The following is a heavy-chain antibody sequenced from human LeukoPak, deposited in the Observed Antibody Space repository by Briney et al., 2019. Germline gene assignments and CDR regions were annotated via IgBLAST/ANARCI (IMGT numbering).Heavy chain of an antibody. Sequence: GGSLRLSCAASGFTFSMYWMSWVRQAPGKGLERVANIKQDGSAKYYVDSVKGRFTVSRDNAKNSVYLQMNNLRAEDTAVYYCARRAPGYCITTSCPDTYYYYYYMDVWGKGTTVTVSS. D-gene: IGHD2-2*01. J-gene: IGHJ6*03. CDR1: GFTFSMYW. V-gene: IGHV3-7*01. CDR2: IKQDGSAK. CDR3: ARRAPGYCITTSCPDTYYYYYYMDV.